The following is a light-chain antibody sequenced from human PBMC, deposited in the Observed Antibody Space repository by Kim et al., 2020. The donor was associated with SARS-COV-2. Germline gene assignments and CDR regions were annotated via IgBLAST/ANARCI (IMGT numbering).Light chain of an antibody. Sequence: SPGERATPSCGASQSVSSNYVAWYQQKRGQAPRLLIYGASSRATGIPDRFSGSGSGTDFTLTITRLEPEDFAVYYCQQYSSSPATFGQGTKVDIK. CDR2: GAS. J-gene: IGKJ1*01. V-gene: IGKV3-20*01. CDR1: QSVSSNY. CDR3: QQYSSSPAT.